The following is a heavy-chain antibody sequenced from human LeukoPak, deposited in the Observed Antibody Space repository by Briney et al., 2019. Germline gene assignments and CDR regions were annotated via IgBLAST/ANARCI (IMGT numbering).Heavy chain of an antibody. CDR3: AREGYDILTGYHCFDY. Sequence: GGSLRLSCAASGFTFSGYYMSWIRQAPGKGLEWVSYISSSGSTRYYADSVKGRFTISRDNAKNSLYLQMNSLRAEDTAVYYCAREGYDILTGYHCFDYWGQGTLVTVSS. D-gene: IGHD3-9*01. CDR2: ISSSGSTR. J-gene: IGHJ4*02. V-gene: IGHV3-11*01. CDR1: GFTFSGYY.